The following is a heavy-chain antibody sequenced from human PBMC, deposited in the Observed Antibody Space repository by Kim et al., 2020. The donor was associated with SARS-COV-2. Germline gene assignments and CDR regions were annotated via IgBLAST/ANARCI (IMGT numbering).Heavy chain of an antibody. Sequence: SETLSLTCTVSGGSISSGDYYWSWIRQPPGKGLEWIGNIYYSGSTYYNPSLKSRVTISVDTSKNQFSLKLSSVTAADTAVYYCARTKRITIFGVVQWCDPWGQGTLVTVSS. CDR3: ARTKRITIFGVVQWCDP. CDR1: GGSISSGDYY. V-gene: IGHV4-30-4*01. CDR2: IYYSGST. D-gene: IGHD3-3*01. J-gene: IGHJ5*02.